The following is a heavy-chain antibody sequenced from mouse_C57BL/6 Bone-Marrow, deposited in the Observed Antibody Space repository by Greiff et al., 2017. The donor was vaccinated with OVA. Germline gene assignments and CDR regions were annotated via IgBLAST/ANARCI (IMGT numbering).Heavy chain of an antibody. J-gene: IGHJ1*03. Sequence: VKLQQSGAELVKPGASVKLSCKASGYTFTEYTIHWVKQRSGQGLEWIGWFYPGSGSITYHEKLKDKATLTADKSYRQVLMELSSLTSEDYAVYFGARHGKGLRGYYCVWGTVTTVSVS. CDR3: ARHGKGLRGYYCV. CDR2: FYPGSGSI. CDR1: GYTFTEYT. V-gene: IGHV1-62-2*01. D-gene: IGHD2-2*01.